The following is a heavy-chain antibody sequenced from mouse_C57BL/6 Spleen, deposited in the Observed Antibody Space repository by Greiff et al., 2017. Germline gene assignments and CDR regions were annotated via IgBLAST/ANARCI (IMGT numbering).Heavy chain of an antibody. Sequence: QVQLQQPGAELVRPGSSVKLSCKASGYTFTSYWMDWVKQRPGQGLEWIGNIYPSDSETHYNQKFKDKDTLTVDKSSSTAYMQLSSLTTEDSAVYYGASGGITGTSFDYWGQGTTLTVSS. CDR2: IYPSDSET. CDR1: GYTFTSYW. V-gene: IGHV1-61*01. D-gene: IGHD4-1*01. CDR3: ASGGITGTSFDY. J-gene: IGHJ2*01.